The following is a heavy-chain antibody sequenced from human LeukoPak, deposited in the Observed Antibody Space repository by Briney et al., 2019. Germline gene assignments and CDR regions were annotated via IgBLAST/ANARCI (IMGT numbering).Heavy chain of an antibody. D-gene: IGHD1-14*01. J-gene: IGHJ4*02. Sequence: SVKVSCKASGGTFSSYAISWVRQAPGQGLEWMGGIIPIFGTANYAQKFQGRVTITTDESTSTAYMELSSLRSEDTAVYYCARCRGGTASFDCWGQGTLVTVSS. CDR3: ARCRGGTASFDC. CDR2: IIPIFGTA. V-gene: IGHV1-69*05. CDR1: GGTFSSYA.